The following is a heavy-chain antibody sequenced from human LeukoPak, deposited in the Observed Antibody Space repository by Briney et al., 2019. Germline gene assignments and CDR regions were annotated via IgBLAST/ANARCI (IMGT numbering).Heavy chain of an antibody. CDR2: ISGSGGST. CDR1: GFTFSSYA. D-gene: IGHD3-22*01. V-gene: IGHV3-23*01. CDR3: AKEPPDYYDSSGYYYFSAFDI. Sequence: GGSLRLSCAASGFTFSSYAMSWVRQAPGKGLEWVSAISGSGGSTYYADSVKGRFTISRDNSKNTLYLQMNSLRAEDTAVYYCAKEPPDYYDSSGYYYFSAFDIWGQGTMVTVSS. J-gene: IGHJ3*02.